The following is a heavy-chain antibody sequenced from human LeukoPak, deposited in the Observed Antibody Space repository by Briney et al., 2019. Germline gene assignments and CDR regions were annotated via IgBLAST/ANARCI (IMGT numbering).Heavy chain of an antibody. Sequence: PGGSLRLSCAASGFTFSSYAMSWVRQAPGKGLEWVSAISGSGGSTYYADSVKGRFTISRDNSKNTLYLQMNSLRAEDTAVYYCAKYQDIVVVPAAMRYFQHWGQGTLVTVSS. CDR1: GFTFSSYA. J-gene: IGHJ1*01. V-gene: IGHV3-23*01. CDR2: ISGSGGST. D-gene: IGHD2-2*01. CDR3: AKYQDIVVVPAAMRYFQH.